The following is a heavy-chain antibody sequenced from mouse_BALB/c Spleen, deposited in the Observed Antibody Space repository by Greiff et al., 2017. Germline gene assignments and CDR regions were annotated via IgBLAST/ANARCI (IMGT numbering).Heavy chain of an antibody. CDR3: AEHYGNDHLDY. CDR1: GFAFSSYD. Sequence: EVKLVESGGGLVKPGGSLKLSCAASGFAFSSYDMSWVRQTPEKRLEWVASISSGGGCTYYPDTVKGRFTISRDNAKNTLYLQMSSLKSEDTAMYYCAEHYGNDHLDYWGEGTTLTVSS. D-gene: IGHD2-2*01. J-gene: IGHJ2*01. CDR2: ISSGGGCT. V-gene: IGHV5-12-1*01.